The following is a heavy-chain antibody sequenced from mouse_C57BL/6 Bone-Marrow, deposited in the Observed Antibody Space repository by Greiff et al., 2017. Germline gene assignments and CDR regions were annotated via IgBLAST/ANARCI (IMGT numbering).Heavy chain of an antibody. CDR2: IYPGSGST. CDR3: ASPFAY. CDR1: GYTFTPYW. Sequence: VPLQQPGAELVKPGASVEMSCKASGYTFTPYWITWVKQRPGQGLEWIGDIYPGSGSTNYNEKFKSKATLTVDTSSSTAYMQLSSLTSEDSAVYYCASPFAYWGQGTLVTVSA. J-gene: IGHJ3*01. V-gene: IGHV1-55*01.